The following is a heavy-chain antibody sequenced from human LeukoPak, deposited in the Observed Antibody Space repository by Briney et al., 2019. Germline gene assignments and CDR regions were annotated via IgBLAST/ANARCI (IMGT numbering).Heavy chain of an antibody. V-gene: IGHV1-8*03. Sequence: ASVKVSCKASGYTFTSYDINWVRQATGQGLEWMGWMNPNSGNTGYAQKFQGRVTITRNTSISTAYVELSSLRSEDTAVYYCARATISTVTTPPDYWGQGTLVTVSS. CDR2: MNPNSGNT. CDR1: GYTFTSYD. J-gene: IGHJ4*02. D-gene: IGHD4-11*01. CDR3: ARATISTVTTPPDY.